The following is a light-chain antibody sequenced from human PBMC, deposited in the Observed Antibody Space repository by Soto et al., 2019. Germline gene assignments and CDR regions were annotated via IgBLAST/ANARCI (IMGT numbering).Light chain of an antibody. Sequence: EIVLTQSPGTLSFSPGARSTLSCRASQSVSRSYLAWYQQKPGQAPRLLIFPASSRASGIPERFSGSGSGTDFTLTISRLAPEDFEMFYCQYHGSSPITFGQGTRLEIK. V-gene: IGKV3-20*01. CDR1: QSVSRSY. J-gene: IGKJ5*01. CDR2: PAS. CDR3: QYHGSSPIT.